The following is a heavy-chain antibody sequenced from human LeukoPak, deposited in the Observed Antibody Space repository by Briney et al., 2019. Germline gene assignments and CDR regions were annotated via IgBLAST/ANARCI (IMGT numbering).Heavy chain of an antibody. CDR1: EYTFTNYY. V-gene: IGHV1-46*01. CDR3: ARDHIHTFDY. CDR2: INLSGGYA. J-gene: IGHJ4*02. Sequence: GASVKVSCKASEYTFTNYYIHWARQAPGQGLEYMGVINLSGGYAIIAQKFQGRVTMTRDTSTSTVYMELSSLRSEDTAVYYCARDHIHTFDYWGQGTLVTVSS.